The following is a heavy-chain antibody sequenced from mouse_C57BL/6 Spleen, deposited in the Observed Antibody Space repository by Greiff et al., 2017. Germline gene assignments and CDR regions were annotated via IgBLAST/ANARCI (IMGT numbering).Heavy chain of an antibody. D-gene: IGHD1-2*01. CDR2: IDPENGDT. CDR1: GFNIKDDY. Sequence: VQLQQSGAELVRPGASVKLSCTASGFNIKDDYMHWVKQRPEQGLEWIGWIDPENGDTEYASKFQGKATITADTSSNTAYLQLSSLTSEDTAVYYCTTPVATLFAYWCQGTLVTVSA. V-gene: IGHV14-4*01. J-gene: IGHJ3*01. CDR3: TTPVATLFAY.